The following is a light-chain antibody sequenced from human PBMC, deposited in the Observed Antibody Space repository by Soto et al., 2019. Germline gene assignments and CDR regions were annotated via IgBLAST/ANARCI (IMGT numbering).Light chain of an antibody. CDR1: QRITSTF. CDR3: QQHGSSLAPT. Sequence: EIVLTQSPDTLSLSPGERATLSCRASQRITSTFLAWYQQKPGQAPRLLIYGASSRATGIPDRFTGSGSGTDFTLTISRLEPEDFAVYYCQQHGSSLAPTFGGGTKVEI. CDR2: GAS. V-gene: IGKV3-20*01. J-gene: IGKJ4*01.